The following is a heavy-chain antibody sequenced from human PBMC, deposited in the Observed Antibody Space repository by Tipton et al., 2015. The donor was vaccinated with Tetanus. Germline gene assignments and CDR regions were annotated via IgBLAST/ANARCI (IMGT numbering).Heavy chain of an antibody. CDR2: ISYRGET. Sequence: LRLSCSVSGASISTLNYYWAWIRQPPGRGLEWIGAISYRGETHFNPSLGSRVSMSGDTSKNQFSVDLSSVTAADTAVYFCARHYDTSGYYFVWGQGVLVTVSS. J-gene: IGHJ4*02. D-gene: IGHD3-22*01. CDR1: GASISTLNYY. CDR3: ARHYDTSGYYFV. V-gene: IGHV4-39*01.